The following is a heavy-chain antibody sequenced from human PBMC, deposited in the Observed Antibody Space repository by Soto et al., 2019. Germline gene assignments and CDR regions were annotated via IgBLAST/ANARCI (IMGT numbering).Heavy chain of an antibody. V-gene: IGHV1-69*13. J-gene: IGHJ4*02. CDR1: GGSFGNSA. D-gene: IGHD3-3*01. Sequence: SVKVPCKAAGGSFGNSAINWVRQTPGQGLEWLGGFIPVYRTLNYAQKFQGRVTITADESTGTAYMTLSSLASDDTAVYYCATGVIWIGYFTVDSWGQGTRVTVSS. CDR2: FIPVYRTL. CDR3: ATGVIWIGYFTVDS.